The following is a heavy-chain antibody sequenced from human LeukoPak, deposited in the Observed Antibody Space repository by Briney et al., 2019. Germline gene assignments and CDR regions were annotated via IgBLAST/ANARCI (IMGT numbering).Heavy chain of an antibody. Sequence: GSLRLSCAASGFTFSSYSMNWVRQAPGKGLEWVSSISSSSSYIYYADSVKGRFTISRDNAKNSLYLQMNSLRAEDTAVYYCARARFGEGGYYFDYWGQGTLVTVSS. D-gene: IGHD3-10*01. V-gene: IGHV3-21*01. CDR3: ARARFGEGGYYFDY. CDR2: ISSSSSYI. CDR1: GFTFSSYS. J-gene: IGHJ4*02.